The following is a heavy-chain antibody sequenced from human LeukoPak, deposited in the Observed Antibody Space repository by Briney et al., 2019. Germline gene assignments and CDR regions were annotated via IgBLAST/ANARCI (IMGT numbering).Heavy chain of an antibody. CDR2: IYPADSTA. J-gene: IGHJ3*02. CDR1: GYSFTTYW. V-gene: IGHV5-51*01. Sequence: GESLKISCKASGYSFTTYWIGWVRQVPGKGLEWVGIIYPADSTAKYSPSFQGQVTISVDKSISTAYLQWSRLEASDTAVFYCARAFYGDYPDAFDIWGQGTMVTVSS. D-gene: IGHD4-17*01. CDR3: ARAFYGDYPDAFDI.